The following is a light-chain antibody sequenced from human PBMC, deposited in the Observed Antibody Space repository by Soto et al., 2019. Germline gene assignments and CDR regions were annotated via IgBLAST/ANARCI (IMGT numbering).Light chain of an antibody. CDR2: GAS. CDR3: QQYKNWPPLT. Sequence: EIVMTQSPATLSVSPGERATFSCRASQSVSSNLAWYQQKPGQAPRLLIYGASIRATGIPARFSGSGSGTEFTLTISSLQSEDFAVYYCQQYKNWPPLTFGGGTKVEIK. CDR1: QSVSSN. J-gene: IGKJ4*01. V-gene: IGKV3-15*01.